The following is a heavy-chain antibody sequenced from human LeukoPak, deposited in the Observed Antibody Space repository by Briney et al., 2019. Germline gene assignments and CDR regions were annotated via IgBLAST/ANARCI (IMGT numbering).Heavy chain of an antibody. D-gene: IGHD2-21*02. V-gene: IGHV4-59*12. CDR1: GRSISSYY. CDR3: ARGYDCGGDCYSGWFDP. Sequence: SETLSLTCTVSGRSISSYYWNWIRQPPGKGLEWIGFIYYNGSTNYNPSLKSRVTISVDTSKNQFSLKLSSVTAADTAVYYCARGYDCGGDCYSGWFDPWGQGTLVTVSS. J-gene: IGHJ5*02. CDR2: IYYNGST.